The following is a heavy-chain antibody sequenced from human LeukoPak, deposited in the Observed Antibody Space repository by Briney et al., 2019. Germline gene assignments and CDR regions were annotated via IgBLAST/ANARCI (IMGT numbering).Heavy chain of an antibody. J-gene: IGHJ4*02. CDR3: AKYSHDSSGSYDY. CDR2: ISGSDGST. Sequence: PGGSLRLSCAASGFTFSIYGMSWVRQAPGKGLEWVSAISGSDGSTYYADSVKGRFTISRDNSKNTLYLQMNSLRAEDTAIYYCAKYSHDSSGSYDYWGQGTLVTASS. V-gene: IGHV3-23*01. CDR1: GFTFSIYG. D-gene: IGHD3-22*01.